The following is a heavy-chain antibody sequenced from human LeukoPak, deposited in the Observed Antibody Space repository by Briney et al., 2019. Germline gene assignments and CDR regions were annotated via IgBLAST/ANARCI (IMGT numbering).Heavy chain of an antibody. CDR2: ISSGAGTT. CDR3: AKDLEQSCSGWSASYDA. CDR1: GFTFSTYA. V-gene: IGHV3-23*01. J-gene: IGHJ5*02. D-gene: IGHD6-19*01. Sequence: GGSLILSCAASGFTFSTYAMSWVRQVPGKRLEWVSAISSGAGTTGYADSVKGRFTISRVNSKSTMSLQMNSLRVEDTAVYYCAKDLEQSCSGWSASYDAWGQGTLVTVSS.